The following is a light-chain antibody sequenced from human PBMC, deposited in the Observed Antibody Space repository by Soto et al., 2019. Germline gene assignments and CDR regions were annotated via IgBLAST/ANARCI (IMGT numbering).Light chain of an antibody. V-gene: IGKV3-15*01. J-gene: IGKJ1*01. CDR2: GAS. Sequence: EIVMTQSPATLSVSPGESVTLSCRASLTMNNNIAWYQHKPGQAPRLLIFGASSRATGVPGRFSGSGFGTEVPLNISSLESEDFAVYYCQQYNERPPWTFGQGTTVE. CDR3: QQYNERPPWT. CDR1: LTMNNN.